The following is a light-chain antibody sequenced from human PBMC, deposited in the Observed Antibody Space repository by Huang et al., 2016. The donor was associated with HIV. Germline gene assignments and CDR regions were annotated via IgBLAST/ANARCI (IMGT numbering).Light chain of an antibody. CDR1: QSVKYD. CDR2: GAS. V-gene: IGKV3-15*01. CDR3: QQYNNWPLT. J-gene: IGKJ4*01. Sequence: EIVMTQSPATLSVSAGERATLSCRASQSVKYDLAWYQQKPGQAPRLLIYGASTRATGIPAMFSGSGSGTEFTLTVSSLQSEDFAVYYCQQYNNWPLTFGGGTKVEIK.